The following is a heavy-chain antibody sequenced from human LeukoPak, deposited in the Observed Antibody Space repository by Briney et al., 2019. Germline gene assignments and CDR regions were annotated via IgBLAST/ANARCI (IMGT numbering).Heavy chain of an antibody. V-gene: IGHV1-2*06. CDR3: AGEDNSSGYRPFDI. J-gene: IGHJ3*02. D-gene: IGHD3-22*01. CDR1: GYTFTGYY. Sequence: ASVKVSCKASGYTFTGYYIHWVRQAPGQGLEWMGRINPNNGGTNYAQKFQGRVTMTSDMSTSTAYMELSRLRSDDTAVYYCAGEDNSSGYRPFDIWGQGTMVTVPS. CDR2: INPNNGGT.